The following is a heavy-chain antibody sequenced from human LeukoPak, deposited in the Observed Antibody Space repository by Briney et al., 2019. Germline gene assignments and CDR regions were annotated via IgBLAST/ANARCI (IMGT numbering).Heavy chain of an antibody. V-gene: IGHV4-4*07. CDR1: GGSISSYY. D-gene: IGHD1-26*01. CDR3: ARGVYSGSYSAFDI. Sequence: SETLSLTCTVSGGSISSYYWSWIRQPAGKGLEWIGRIYTSGSTNYNPSLKSRVTMSVDTSKNQFSLKLSSVTAADTAVYYCARGVYSGSYSAFDIWGQGAMVTVSS. CDR2: IYTSGST. J-gene: IGHJ3*02.